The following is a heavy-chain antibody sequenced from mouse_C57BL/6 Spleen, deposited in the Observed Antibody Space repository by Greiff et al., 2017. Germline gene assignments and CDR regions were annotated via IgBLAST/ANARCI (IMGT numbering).Heavy chain of an antibody. CDR2: IWSDGST. D-gene: IGHD2-4*01. CDR1: GFSLTSYG. CDR3: ARHEGGLRRGYYAMDY. V-gene: IGHV2-6-1*01. Sequence: QVQLKESGPGLVAPSQSLSITCTVSGFSLTSYGVHWVRQPPGKGLEWLVVIWSDGSTTYNSALKSRLSISKDNSKSQVFLKMNSLQTDDTAMYYCARHEGGLRRGYYAMDYWGQGTSVTVSS. J-gene: IGHJ4*01.